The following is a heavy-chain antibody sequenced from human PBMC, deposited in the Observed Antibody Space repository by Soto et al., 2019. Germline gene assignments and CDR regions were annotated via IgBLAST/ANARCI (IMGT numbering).Heavy chain of an antibody. CDR1: GGSTSSGGYY. J-gene: IGHJ5*02. V-gene: IGHV4-31*03. Sequence: QVQLQESGPRLVKPSQTLSLTCTVSGGSTSSGGYYWSWIRQYPGKGLEWIGFVYYSGSTYYNPSLESRVIISVDTSKKQFSLKLSSVTAADTAVYYCARDAALKWFDPWGQGTLVTVSS. CDR3: ARDAALKWFDP. D-gene: IGHD2-15*01. CDR2: VYYSGST.